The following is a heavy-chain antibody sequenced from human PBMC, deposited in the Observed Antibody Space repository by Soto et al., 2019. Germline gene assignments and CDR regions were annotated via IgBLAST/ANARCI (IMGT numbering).Heavy chain of an antibody. CDR2: INHGGST. CDR1: DGSFSGYH. Sequence: QVQLQHWGAGLLRSSETLSLTCAVYDGSFSGYHWSWIRQPPGKGLEWTGEINHGGSTHYNPSLKSRVTISVDTSKNQFSLKLTSVTAADTAVYYCARRPDVNDVWSQGTMVIVSS. J-gene: IGHJ3*01. D-gene: IGHD3-10*02. V-gene: IGHV4-34*01. CDR3: ARRPDVNDV.